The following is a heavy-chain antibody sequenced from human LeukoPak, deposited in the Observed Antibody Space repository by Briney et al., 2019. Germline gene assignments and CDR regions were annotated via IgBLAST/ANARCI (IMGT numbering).Heavy chain of an antibody. V-gene: IGHV3-11*04. Sequence: PGGSLRLSCAASGFTFSNAWMSWVRQAPGKGLEWVSYISSSGSTIYYADSVKGRFTISRDNAKNSLYLQMNSLRAEDTAVYYCAKANWEDGYNQDYWGQGTLVTVSS. CDR1: GFTFSNAW. CDR3: AKANWEDGYNQDY. D-gene: IGHD5-24*01. J-gene: IGHJ4*02. CDR2: ISSSGSTI.